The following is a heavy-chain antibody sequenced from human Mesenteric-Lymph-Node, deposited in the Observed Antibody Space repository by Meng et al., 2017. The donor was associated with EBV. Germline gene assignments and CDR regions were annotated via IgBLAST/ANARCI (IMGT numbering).Heavy chain of an antibody. Sequence: QLHLPESGPGLVKPSETLSLTCTVSGDSINSNYYYWGWIRQPPGKGLQRIGSIYYSGTTFYNPSLKSRVTISVDTSKNQLSLKLTSVTAADTAVYYCARTPLYNWGDWGRGTLVTVSS. CDR1: GDSINSNYYY. D-gene: IGHD7-27*01. V-gene: IGHV4-39*01. J-gene: IGHJ4*02. CDR3: ARTPLYNWGD. CDR2: IYYSGTT.